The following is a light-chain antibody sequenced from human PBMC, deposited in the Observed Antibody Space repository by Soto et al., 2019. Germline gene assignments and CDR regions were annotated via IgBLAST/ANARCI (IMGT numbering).Light chain of an antibody. CDR1: RSVRSY. CDR2: DAS. Sequence: EIVLTQSPATLSLSPGERATVSCRASRSVRSYLAWYQQKPGQAPRLLIYDASNRAAGIPARFSGSGSETDFTLTFSNLEPEDFAVYYCQQSYAWPPVTFGQGTRLEIK. V-gene: IGKV3-11*01. CDR3: QQSYAWPPVT. J-gene: IGKJ5*01.